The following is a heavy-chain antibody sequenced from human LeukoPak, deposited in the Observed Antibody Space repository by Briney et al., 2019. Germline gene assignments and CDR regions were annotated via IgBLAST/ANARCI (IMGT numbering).Heavy chain of an antibody. D-gene: IGHD1-26*01. CDR3: ARIIGISGTYPTDY. V-gene: IGHV3-21*06. J-gene: IGHJ4*02. CDR1: GFTFRTYS. CDR2: ISSTSTYI. Sequence: PGGSLRPSCAASGFTFRTYSMNWVRQAPGKGLEGVSSISSTSTYIYYADSMKGRFIISRDNARNSLYLEMHSLRAEYTAVYYCARIIGISGTYPTDYWGQGTLVTVSS.